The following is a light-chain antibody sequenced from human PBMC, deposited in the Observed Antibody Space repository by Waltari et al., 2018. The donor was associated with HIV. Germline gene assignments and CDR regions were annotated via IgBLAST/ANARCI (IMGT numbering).Light chain of an antibody. CDR1: QDISNY. J-gene: IGKJ4*01. CDR3: QQHDNFPLT. V-gene: IGKV1-33*01. CDR2: DAS. Sequence: DIQMTQSPSSLSASVGDRVTITCQASQDISNYLNWYQQKPGKAPKVLIYDASTLETGVPSRFSGSGSGTDFTFTITSLQPEDFATDYCQQHDNFPLTFGGGTKVDIK.